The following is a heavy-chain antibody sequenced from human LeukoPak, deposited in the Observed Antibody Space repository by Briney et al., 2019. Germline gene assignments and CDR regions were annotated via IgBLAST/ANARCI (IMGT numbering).Heavy chain of an antibody. CDR2: IYHSGST. J-gene: IGHJ6*03. CDR3: ARDHYSSSSYYMDV. D-gene: IGHD6-6*01. V-gene: IGHV4-30-2*01. Sequence: SETLSLTCTVSGGSISSGGYYWSWIRQPPGKGLEWIGYIYHSGSTYYNPSLKSRVTISVGRSKNQFSLKLSSVTAADTAVYYRARDHYSSSSYYMDVWGKGTTVTVSS. CDR1: GGSISSGGYY.